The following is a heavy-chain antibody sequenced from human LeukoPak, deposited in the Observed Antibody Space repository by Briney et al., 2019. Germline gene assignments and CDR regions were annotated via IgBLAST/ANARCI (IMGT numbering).Heavy chain of an antibody. CDR2: INHSGST. CDR1: GGSISSTGYY. CDR3: AAYYYDSSGYFG. J-gene: IGHJ4*02. D-gene: IGHD3-22*01. Sequence: SETLSLTCTVSGGSISSTGYYWGWSRQPPGKGLEWIGSINHSGSTFYNPSLKSRVTISADTSKTQFSLKLSTVTAADTAVYYCAAYYYDSSGYFGWGQGTLVTVSS. V-gene: IGHV4-39*01.